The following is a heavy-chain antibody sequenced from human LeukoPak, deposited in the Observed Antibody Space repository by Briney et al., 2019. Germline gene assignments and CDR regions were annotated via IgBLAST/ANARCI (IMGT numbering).Heavy chain of an antibody. Sequence: GGSLRLPCAASGFTVSSYYMSWVRQAPDMGLEWVSVLYGGTTYYADSVKGRFTISRDNSKNTVYLQMDSLRAEDTAVYYCAREPGTDYRKYYFDYWGQGTLVTVSS. J-gene: IGHJ4*02. CDR1: GFTVSSYY. CDR2: LYGGTT. V-gene: IGHV3-53*01. CDR3: AREPGTDYRKYYFDY. D-gene: IGHD3/OR15-3a*01.